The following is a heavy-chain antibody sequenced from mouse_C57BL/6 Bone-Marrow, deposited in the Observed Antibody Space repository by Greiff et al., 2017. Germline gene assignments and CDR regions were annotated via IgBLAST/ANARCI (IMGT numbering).Heavy chain of an antibody. CDR1: GYTFTSYW. CDR2: IYPGSGST. Sequence: QVQLQQPGAELVKPGASVKMSCKASGYTFTSYWITWVKQRPGQGLEWIGDIYPGSGSTNYNEKFKSKATLTVDKSSSTAYMQLSSLTSEDSAVYDCGRDGYYGYFDVWGTGTTVTVSS. V-gene: IGHV1-55*01. J-gene: IGHJ1*03. D-gene: IGHD2-3*01. CDR3: GRDGYYGYFDV.